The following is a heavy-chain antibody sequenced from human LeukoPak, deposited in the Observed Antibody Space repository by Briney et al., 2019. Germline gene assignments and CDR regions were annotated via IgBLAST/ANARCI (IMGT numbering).Heavy chain of an antibody. CDR2: FGHNGDIT. CDR3: ARRPTGMFAYWYFDL. J-gene: IGHJ2*01. D-gene: IGHD3-10*02. V-gene: IGHV3-23*01. CDR1: GFTFSYYG. Sequence: PGGSLRLSCAASGFTFSYYGLSWVRQAPGKGLEWVSGFGHNGDITYSDSVKGRFTISRDNSKNTLFLQMNSLRADDTAVYYCARRPTGMFAYWYFDLWGRGTLVTVFS.